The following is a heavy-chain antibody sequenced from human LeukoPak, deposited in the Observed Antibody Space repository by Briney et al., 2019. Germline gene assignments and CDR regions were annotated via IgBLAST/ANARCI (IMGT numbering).Heavy chain of an antibody. V-gene: IGHV1-46*01. J-gene: IGHJ4*02. CDR1: GYTYTNYY. CDR3: AREMPETYYFDY. CDR2: INPSGGST. D-gene: IGHD2-2*01. Sequence: ASEKVSCKASGYTYTNYYIHGVPQASGQGFEGRGDINPSGGSTTYAQRFQDRVFMTGDTSATTVYMELSSLRSEDTAIYYCAREMPETYYFDYWGQGTLVTAPS.